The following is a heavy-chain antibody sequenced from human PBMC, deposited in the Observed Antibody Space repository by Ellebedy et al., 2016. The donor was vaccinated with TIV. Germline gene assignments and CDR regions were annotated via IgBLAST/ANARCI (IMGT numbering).Heavy chain of an antibody. V-gene: IGHV3-13*01. Sequence: GGSLRLXXAASGFTLSRYDMHWVRQSTRKGLEWVASIDNAGDTYYPGSVKGRFTISRENAKNSLYLQMNSLRVEDTAVYYCTRFEIISGGGYGMDVWGQGTTVTVSS. J-gene: IGHJ6*02. CDR3: TRFEIISGGGYGMDV. CDR2: IDNAGDT. CDR1: GFTLSRYD. D-gene: IGHD3-16*01.